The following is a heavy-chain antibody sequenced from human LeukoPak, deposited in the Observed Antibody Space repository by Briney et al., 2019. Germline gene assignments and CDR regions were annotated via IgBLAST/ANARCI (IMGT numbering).Heavy chain of an antibody. J-gene: IGHJ4*02. V-gene: IGHV4-34*01. CDR3: ARVYGDYVWGYFDY. CDR1: GGSFSGYY. Sequence: SETLSLTCAVYGGSFSGYYWSWVRQPPGKGLEWIGEINNSGSTNYNPSLKSRGTISVATSKNQFSLKLSSVTAADTAVYYCARVYGDYVWGYFDYWGQGTLVTVSS. D-gene: IGHD4-17*01. CDR2: INNSGST.